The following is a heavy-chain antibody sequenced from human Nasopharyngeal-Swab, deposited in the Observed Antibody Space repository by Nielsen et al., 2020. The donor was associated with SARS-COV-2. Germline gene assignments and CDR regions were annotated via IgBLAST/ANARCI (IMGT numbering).Heavy chain of an antibody. J-gene: IGHJ6*03. CDR2: ISGSGGST. V-gene: IGHV3-23*01. Sequence: WIRQPPGKGLEWVSAISGSGGSTYYADSVKGRFTISRDNSKNTLYLQMNSLRAEDTAVYYCARDGNGYCTNGVCYTSYYYYYYMDVWGKGTTVTVSS. CDR3: ARDGNGYCTNGVCYTSYYYYYYMDV. D-gene: IGHD2-8*01.